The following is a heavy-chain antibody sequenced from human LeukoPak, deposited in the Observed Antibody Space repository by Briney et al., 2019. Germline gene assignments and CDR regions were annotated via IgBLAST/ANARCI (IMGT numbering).Heavy chain of an antibody. D-gene: IGHD3-10*01. V-gene: IGHV1-2*02. CDR1: GYTFTGYY. Sequence: ASVKVSCKASGYTFTGYYMHWVRQAPGQGLEWMGWINPNSGGTNYAQKFQGRVTMTRDTSISTAYMELSRLRSDDTAVYYWARTYGSGTRWFDPWGQGTLVTVSS. CDR3: ARTYGSGTRWFDP. J-gene: IGHJ5*02. CDR2: INPNSGGT.